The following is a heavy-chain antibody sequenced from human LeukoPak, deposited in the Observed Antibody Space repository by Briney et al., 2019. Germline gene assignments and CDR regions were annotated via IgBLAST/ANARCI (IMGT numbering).Heavy chain of an antibody. Sequence: GGSLRLSCAASGFTVSSNEMSWVRQATGKGLEWVSAISAAGDTYYLGSVKSRFTVSRENAKNSLFLHMNSLRAEDTAVYYCARGWGVVVPAAIFGYWGQGTLVTVSS. CDR3: ARGWGVVVPAAIFGY. CDR2: ISAAGDT. CDR1: GFTVSSNE. D-gene: IGHD2-2*02. V-gene: IGHV3-13*01. J-gene: IGHJ4*02.